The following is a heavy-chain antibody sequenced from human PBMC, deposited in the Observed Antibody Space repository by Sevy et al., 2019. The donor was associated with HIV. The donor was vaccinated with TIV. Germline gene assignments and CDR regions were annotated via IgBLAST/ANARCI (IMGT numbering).Heavy chain of an antibody. CDR1: GFTFSTYT. V-gene: IGHV3-23*01. Sequence: GGSLRLSCAASGFTFSTYTMNWVRQAPGKGLEWVSAISGSGGSTYYADSVKGRFTISRDKSKNMLFLQMNSLRAEDTAVYYCSKGDSTFYGLDVWGQGTTVTVSS. J-gene: IGHJ6*02. CDR3: SKGDSTFYGLDV. D-gene: IGHD6-13*01. CDR2: ISGSGGST.